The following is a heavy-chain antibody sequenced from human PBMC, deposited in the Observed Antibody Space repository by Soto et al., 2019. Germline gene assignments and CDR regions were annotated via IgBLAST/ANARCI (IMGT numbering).Heavy chain of an antibody. CDR2: ISYDGTNK. D-gene: IGHD5-12*01. V-gene: IGHV3-30*18. CDR3: EKGGRGGYDYIDY. Sequence: GGSLRLSCAASGFTFSSSGLHWVRQAPGKGLEWVAVISYDGTNKYYADSGKGRFTISRDNSKNTLYLQMNSLRAEDTAVYYCEKGGRGGYDYIDYSGQGTLVTVSS. J-gene: IGHJ4*02. CDR1: GFTFSSSG.